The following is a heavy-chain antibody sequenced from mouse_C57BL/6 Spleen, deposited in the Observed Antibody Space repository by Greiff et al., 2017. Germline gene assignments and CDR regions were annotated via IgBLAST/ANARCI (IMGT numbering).Heavy chain of an antibody. CDR1: GFTFSSYA. Sequence: EVKLVESGGGLVKPGGSLKLYCAASGFTFSSYAMSWVRQTPEKRLEWVATISDGGSYTYYPDNVKGRFTISRYNAKNNLYLQMSHLKSEDTAMYYCARAYYGSSLFAYWGQGTLVTVSA. J-gene: IGHJ3*01. D-gene: IGHD1-1*01. CDR2: ISDGGSYT. CDR3: ARAYYGSSLFAY. V-gene: IGHV5-4*03.